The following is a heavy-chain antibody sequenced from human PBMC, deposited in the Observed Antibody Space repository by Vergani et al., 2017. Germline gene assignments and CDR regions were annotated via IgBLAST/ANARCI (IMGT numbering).Heavy chain of an antibody. CDR3: ARDGWELLDYFYYMDV. CDR2: INSDGDST. Sequence: EVQLLESGGGLVQPGGSLRLSCTASGFTFSNYWMQWVRQAPGKGLMWVSRINSDGDSTSYADSVKGRFTISRDNAKNTLYLQVDSLRAEDTAVYYCARDGWELLDYFYYMDVWGKGTTVTVSS. CDR1: GFTFSNYW. D-gene: IGHD1-26*01. J-gene: IGHJ6*03. V-gene: IGHV3-74*01.